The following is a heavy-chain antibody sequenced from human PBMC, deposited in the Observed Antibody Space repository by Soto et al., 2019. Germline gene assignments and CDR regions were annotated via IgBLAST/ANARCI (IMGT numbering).Heavy chain of an antibody. CDR3: AKMVRATLVDY. CDR2: IHHSGNT. Sequence: QVQLQESGPGLVKPSGTLSLTCTVSGASISSTSSGDWWSWVRQPPGKGLEWIGEIHHSGNTNYNPSLKSRVTMSVDKSKKQFSVRLRSVTAADTAVYYCAKMVRATLVDYWGQGTLVTVSS. J-gene: IGHJ4*02. CDR1: GASISSTSSGDW. D-gene: IGHD1-26*01. V-gene: IGHV4-4*02.